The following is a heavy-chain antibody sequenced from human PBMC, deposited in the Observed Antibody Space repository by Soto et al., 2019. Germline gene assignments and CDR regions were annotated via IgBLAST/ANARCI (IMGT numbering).Heavy chain of an antibody. Sequence: GGSLRLSCAASGFTFSSYAMSWVRQAPGKCLEWVSAISGSGGSTYYADSVKGRFTISRDNSKNTLYLQMNSLRAEDTAVYYCAKEFMATMIVGGNWFDPWGQGTLVTVSS. V-gene: IGHV3-23*01. D-gene: IGHD3-22*01. J-gene: IGHJ5*02. CDR1: GFTFSSYA. CDR3: AKEFMATMIVGGNWFDP. CDR2: ISGSGGST.